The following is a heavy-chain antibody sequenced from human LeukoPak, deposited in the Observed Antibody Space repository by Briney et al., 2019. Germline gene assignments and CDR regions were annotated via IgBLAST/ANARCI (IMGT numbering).Heavy chain of an antibody. CDR1: GYTFTSYG. J-gene: IGHJ4*02. CDR3: ARGAVPMIVVVIEFDY. CDR2: ISAYNGNT. V-gene: IGHV1-18*01. D-gene: IGHD3-22*01. Sequence: ASVKVSCKASGYTFTSYGISWVRRAPGQGLEWMGWISAYNGNTNYAQKLQGRVTMTTDTSTSTAYMELRSLRSDDTAVYYCARGAVPMIVVVIEFDYWGQGTLVTVSS.